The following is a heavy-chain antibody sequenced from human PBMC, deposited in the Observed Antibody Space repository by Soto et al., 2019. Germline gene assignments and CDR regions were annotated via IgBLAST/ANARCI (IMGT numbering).Heavy chain of an antibody. Sequence: SETLSLTCTVSGGTISRYYWGWIRQPPGKGLESIGYIYYSGSTYYNPSLKSRVTISVDTSKNQFSLKLSSVTAADTAVYYCARVEESYYYYYGMDVWGQGTTVTVSS. CDR3: ARVEESYYYYYGMDV. CDR1: GGTISRYY. J-gene: IGHJ6*02. V-gene: IGHV4-59*04. D-gene: IGHD3-3*01. CDR2: IYYSGST.